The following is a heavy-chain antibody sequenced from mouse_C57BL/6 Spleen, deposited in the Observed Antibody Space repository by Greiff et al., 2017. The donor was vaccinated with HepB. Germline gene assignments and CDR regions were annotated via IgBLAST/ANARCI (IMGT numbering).Heavy chain of an antibody. J-gene: IGHJ2*01. D-gene: IGHD2-2*01. CDR1: GYTFTSYW. V-gene: IGHV1-69*01. CDR3: ARRLRRGVFDY. Sequence: VQLQQSGAELVMPGASVKLSCKASGYTFTSYWMHWVKQRPGQGLEWIGEIDPSDSYTNYNQKFKGKSTLTVDKSSSTAYMQLSSLTSEDSAVYYCARRLRRGVFDYWGQGTTLTVSS. CDR2: IDPSDSYT.